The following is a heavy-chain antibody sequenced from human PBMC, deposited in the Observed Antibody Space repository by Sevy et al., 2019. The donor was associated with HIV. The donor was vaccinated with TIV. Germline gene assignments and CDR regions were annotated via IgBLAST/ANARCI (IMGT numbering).Heavy chain of an antibody. CDR1: GFIFNSYV. V-gene: IGHV3-23*01. CDR2: ISGHGGST. J-gene: IGHJ4*02. D-gene: IGHD3-3*01. Sequence: GSLRLSCAASGFIFNSYVMSWVRQAPGKGLEWVSSISGHGGSTYYTDSVKGRFTISRDNSRNMLDLEMNSLRDDDTAVYYCAGGFWSGFDYWGQGALVTVSS. CDR3: AGGFWSGFDY.